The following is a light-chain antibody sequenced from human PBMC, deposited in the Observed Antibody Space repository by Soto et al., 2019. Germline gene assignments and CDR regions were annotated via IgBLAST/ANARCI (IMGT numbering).Light chain of an antibody. CDR1: QSISSW. CDR3: QHYYNARCT. V-gene: IGKV1-5*03. J-gene: IGKJ2*02. CDR2: KAS. Sequence: DIQMTQSPSTLSASVGDRVTITCRASQSISSWLAWYQQKPGKAPKLLIYKASSLESGVPSRFSGSGSGTEFTLTISSLQADDFATYYCQHYYNARCTFGQGTKLEIK.